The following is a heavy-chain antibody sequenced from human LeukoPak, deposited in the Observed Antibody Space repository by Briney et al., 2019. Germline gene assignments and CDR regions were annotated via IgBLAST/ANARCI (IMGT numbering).Heavy chain of an antibody. CDR3: ARAAAGTFDY. CDR2: IYHSGST. V-gene: IGHV4-30-2*01. Sequence: SETLSLTCAVSGGSISSGGYSWSWIRQPPGKGLEWIGYIYHSGSTYYNPSLKSRVTISVDRSKNQFSLKLSSVTAADTAVYYCARAAAGTFDYWGRGTLVTASS. CDR1: GGSISSGGYS. D-gene: IGHD6-13*01. J-gene: IGHJ4*02.